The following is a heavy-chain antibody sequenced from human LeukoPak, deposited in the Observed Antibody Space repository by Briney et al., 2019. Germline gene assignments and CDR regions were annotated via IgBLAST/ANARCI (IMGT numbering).Heavy chain of an antibody. J-gene: IGHJ4*02. Sequence: KSGGSLRLSCAASGFTFSSYSMNWVRPAPGKVLEWVSSISSSSYIYYADSVKGRFTISRDDAKNSLYLQMNSLRAEDTAVYYCASLSSGWLGEYFDYWGQGTLVTVSS. CDR3: ASLSSGWLGEYFDY. D-gene: IGHD6-19*01. V-gene: IGHV3-21*01. CDR2: ISSSSYI. CDR1: GFTFSSYS.